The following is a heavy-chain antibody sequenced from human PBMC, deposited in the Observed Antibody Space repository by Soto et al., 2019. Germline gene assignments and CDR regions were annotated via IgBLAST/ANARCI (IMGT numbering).Heavy chain of an antibody. V-gene: IGHV4-59*01. CDR3: AREGVRGMDV. Sequence: PSETLSLTCSISGGSINNYYWTWIRQTPGKGLEWIGYIYYTGRTIYNPSLGSRVTISLDTSKNQFSLKMSSVTTTDTAVYYCAREGVRGMDVWGQGTMVTVSS. CDR1: GGSINNYY. CDR2: IYYTGRT. J-gene: IGHJ6*02. D-gene: IGHD3-16*01.